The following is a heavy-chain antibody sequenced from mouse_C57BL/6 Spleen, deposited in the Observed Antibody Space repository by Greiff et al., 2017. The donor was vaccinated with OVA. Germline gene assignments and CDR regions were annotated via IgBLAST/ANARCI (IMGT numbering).Heavy chain of an antibody. Sequence: EVQLQQSGPELVKPGASVKISCKASGYTFTDYYMNWVKQSHGKSLEWIGDINPNNGGTRYNQKFKGKATLTVDTSSSTAYMELLSLTSEDSAVYYCATYGSSYVDFDYWGRGTTLTVSS. J-gene: IGHJ2*01. V-gene: IGHV1-26*01. CDR1: GYTFTDYY. D-gene: IGHD1-1*01. CDR3: ATYGSSYVDFDY. CDR2: INPNNGGT.